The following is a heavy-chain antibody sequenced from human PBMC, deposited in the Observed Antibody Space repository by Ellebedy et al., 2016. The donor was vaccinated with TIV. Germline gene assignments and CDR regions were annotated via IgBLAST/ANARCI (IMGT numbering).Heavy chain of an antibody. Sequence: PGGSLRLSCAASGFTFSTYWMSWVRQAPGKGLEWVANINQDGNDKYYADFLKGRFTISRDNAKNSLYLQLNSLRVEDTAVYYCARFRPFDYWGQGTLVSVSS. CDR3: ARFRPFDY. V-gene: IGHV3-7*03. J-gene: IGHJ4*02. D-gene: IGHD3-10*01. CDR2: INQDGNDK. CDR1: GFTFSTYW.